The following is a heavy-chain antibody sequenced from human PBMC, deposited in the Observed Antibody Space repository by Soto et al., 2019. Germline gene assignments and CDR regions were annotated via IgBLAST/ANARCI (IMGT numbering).Heavy chain of an antibody. CDR1: GFTFSSDG. CDR2: IWYDGSNK. J-gene: IGHJ4*02. CDR3: ARAVRGGWVPHLDN. V-gene: IGHV3-33*01. Sequence: GGSLRLSCAASGFTFSSDGMHWVRQAPGKGLEWVAVIWYDGSNKYYADSVKGRFTISRDNSKNTLYLQMNSLRAEDTAVYYCARAVRGGWVPHLDNWGQGALVTLSS. D-gene: IGHD4-17*01.